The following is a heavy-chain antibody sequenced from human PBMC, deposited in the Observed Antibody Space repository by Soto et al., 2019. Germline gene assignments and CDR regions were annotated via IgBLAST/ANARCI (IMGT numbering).Heavy chain of an antibody. Sequence: PSETLSLTCAVSGGSISSGGYSWSWIRQPPGKGLEWIGYIYHSGSTYYNPSLKSRVTISVDRSKNQFSLKLSSVTAADTAVYYCARGPTCSGGDCYSDYWGQGTLVTVSS. J-gene: IGHJ4*02. CDR2: IYHSGST. CDR1: GGSISSGGYS. V-gene: IGHV4-30-2*01. D-gene: IGHD2-21*02. CDR3: ARGPTCSGGDCYSDY.